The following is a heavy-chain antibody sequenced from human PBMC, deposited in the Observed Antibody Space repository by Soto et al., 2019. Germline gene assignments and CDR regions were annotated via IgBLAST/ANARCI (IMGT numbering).Heavy chain of an antibody. CDR2: ISEGGSTI. CDR3: AREGVSVDAFDV. Sequence: EVQLVESGGGLVQPGGSLRLSCAVSGFIFSSFEMNWVRQAPGQGLEWVSYISEGGSTIYYADSVKGRFTSSRDNARNSLYLQMSSLRAEDTAVYYCAREGVSVDAFDVWGQGTMVTVSS. D-gene: IGHD3-3*01. CDR1: GFIFSSFE. V-gene: IGHV3-48*03. J-gene: IGHJ3*01.